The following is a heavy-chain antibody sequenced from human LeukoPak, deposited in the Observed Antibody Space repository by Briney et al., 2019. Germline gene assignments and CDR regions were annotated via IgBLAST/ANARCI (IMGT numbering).Heavy chain of an antibody. CDR2: IYSGGST. V-gene: IGHV3-53*01. D-gene: IGHD4-17*01. J-gene: IGHJ6*03. CDR3: ARDPAVDGDYDHYMDV. Sequence: GGSLRLSCAASGFTVSSNYMSWVRQAPGKGLEWVSVIYSGGSTYYADSVKGRFTISRDNSKNTLYLQMNSLRAEDTAVYYCARDPAVDGDYDHYMDVWGKGTTVTVSS. CDR1: GFTVSSNY.